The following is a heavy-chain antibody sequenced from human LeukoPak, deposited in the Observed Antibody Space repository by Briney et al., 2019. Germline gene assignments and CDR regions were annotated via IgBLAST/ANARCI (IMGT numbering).Heavy chain of an antibody. CDR1: GGTFSSYA. V-gene: IGHV1-69*13. J-gene: IGHJ4*02. Sequence: SVKVSCKASGGTFSSYAISWVRQAPGQGLEWMGGIIPIFGTANYAQKFQGRVTITADESTSTAYMELSSLRSEDTAVYYCARSPLYDSSGYSHFDYWGQGTLVTVSS. D-gene: IGHD3-22*01. CDR3: ARSPLYDSSGYSHFDY. CDR2: IIPIFGTA.